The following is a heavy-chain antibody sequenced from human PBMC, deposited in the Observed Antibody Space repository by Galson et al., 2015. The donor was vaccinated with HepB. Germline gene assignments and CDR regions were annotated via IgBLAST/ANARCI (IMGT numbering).Heavy chain of an antibody. J-gene: IGHJ4*02. CDR2: ISSSSSTI. V-gene: IGHV3-48*01. CDR1: GFTFSSYS. CDR3: AREGYYDSSGYYGAPDY. D-gene: IGHD3-22*01. Sequence: SLRLSCAASGFTFSSYSMNWVRQAPGKGLEWVSYISSSSSTIYYADSVKGRFTISRDNSKNTLYLQMNSLRAEDTAVYYCAREGYYDSSGYYGAPDYWGQGTLVTASS.